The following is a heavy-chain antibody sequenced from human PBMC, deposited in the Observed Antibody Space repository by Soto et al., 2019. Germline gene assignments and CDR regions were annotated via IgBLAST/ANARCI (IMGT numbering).Heavy chain of an antibody. CDR2: IYWDDDK. CDR3: AHARITMIVVAPYYFDY. J-gene: IGHJ4*02. D-gene: IGHD3-22*01. CDR1: GFSLSTSGVG. V-gene: IGHV2-5*02. Sequence: QITLKESGPPLVKPTQTLTLTCTFSGFSLSTSGVGVGWIRQPPGKALEWLALIYWDDDKRYSPSLKSRLTITTDTSKNQVVLTMTNMDPVDTATYYCAHARITMIVVAPYYFDYWGQGTLVTVSS.